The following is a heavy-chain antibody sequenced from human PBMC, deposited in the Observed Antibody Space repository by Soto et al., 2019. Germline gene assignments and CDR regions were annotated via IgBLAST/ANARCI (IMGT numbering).Heavy chain of an antibody. Sequence: PGGSLRLSCVASGFTFSSYSMNWVRQAPGKGLEWVSYISSSSSTIYYAGSVKGRFTISRDNAKNSLYLQMNSLRDEDTAVYYCARESRFLEWLSLNWFDPWGQGTLVTVSS. CDR1: GFTFSSYS. CDR2: ISSSSSTI. V-gene: IGHV3-48*02. D-gene: IGHD3-3*01. J-gene: IGHJ5*02. CDR3: ARESRFLEWLSLNWFDP.